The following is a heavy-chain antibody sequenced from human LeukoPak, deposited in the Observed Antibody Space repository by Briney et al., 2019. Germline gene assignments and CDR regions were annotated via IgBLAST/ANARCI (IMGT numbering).Heavy chain of an antibody. CDR3: ARKRGRLYYYGSGDLDY. Sequence: SETLSLTCTVSGGSISSYYWSWIRQPPGKGLEWIGYIYYSGSTNYNPSLKSRVTISVDTSKNQFSLKLSSVTAADTAVYYCARKRGRLYYYGSGDLDYWGQGTLVTVSS. D-gene: IGHD3-10*01. CDR2: IYYSGST. V-gene: IGHV4-59*12. J-gene: IGHJ4*02. CDR1: GGSISSYY.